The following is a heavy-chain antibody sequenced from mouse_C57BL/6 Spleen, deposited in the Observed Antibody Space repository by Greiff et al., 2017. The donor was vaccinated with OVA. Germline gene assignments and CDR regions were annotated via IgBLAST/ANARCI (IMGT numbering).Heavy chain of an antibody. D-gene: IGHD1-1*01. Sequence: QVQLQQPGAELVMPGASVKLSCKASGYTFTSYWMHWVKQRPGQGLEWIGEIDPSDSYTNYNQKFKGKSTLTVDKSSSTAYMQLSSLTSEDSAVYYCARKLTTVDWYFDVWGTGTTVTVSS. CDR1: GYTFTSYW. J-gene: IGHJ1*03. CDR2: IDPSDSYT. V-gene: IGHV1-69*01. CDR3: ARKLTTVDWYFDV.